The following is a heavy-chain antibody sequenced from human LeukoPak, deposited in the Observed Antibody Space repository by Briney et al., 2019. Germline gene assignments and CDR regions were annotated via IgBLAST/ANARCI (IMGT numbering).Heavy chain of an antibody. CDR2: INHSGST. CDR1: GGSFSGYY. CDR3: ARGVLDIVPMVYAIVWFDP. V-gene: IGHV4-34*01. D-gene: IGHD2-8*01. J-gene: IGHJ5*02. Sequence: SETLSLTCAVYGGSFSGYYWSWIRQPPGKGLEWIGEINHSGSTNYNPSLKSRVTISVDTSKNQFSLKLSSVTAADTAVYYCARGVLDIVPMVYAIVWFDPWGQGTLVTVSS.